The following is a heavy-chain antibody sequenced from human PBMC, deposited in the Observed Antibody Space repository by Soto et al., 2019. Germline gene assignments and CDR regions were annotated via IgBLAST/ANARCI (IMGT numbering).Heavy chain of an antibody. J-gene: IGHJ4*02. D-gene: IGHD3-3*01. CDR3: ARYLEDFWSGYYDY. V-gene: IGHV1-2*02. Sequence: ASVKVSCKASGYTFTGYHMHWVRQAPGQGLEWMGWINPNSGGTNYAQKFQGRVTMTRDTSISTAYMELSRLRSDDTAVYYCARYLEDFWSGYYDYWGQGTLVTVSS. CDR1: GYTFTGYH. CDR2: INPNSGGT.